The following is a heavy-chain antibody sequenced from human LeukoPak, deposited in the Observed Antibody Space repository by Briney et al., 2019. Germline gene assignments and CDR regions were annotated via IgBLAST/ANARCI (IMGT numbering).Heavy chain of an antibody. V-gene: IGHV4-34*01. Sequence: SETLSLTCAVYGGSFSGYYWSWIRQPPGKGLEWIGEINHSGSTNYNPSLKSRVTISVDTSKNQFSLKLSSVTAADTAVYYCARGPFRLQWELLMNHYYYGMDVWGQGTTVTVSS. CDR3: ARGPFRLQWELLMNHYYYGMDV. CDR1: GGSFSGYY. D-gene: IGHD1-26*01. J-gene: IGHJ6*02. CDR2: INHSGST.